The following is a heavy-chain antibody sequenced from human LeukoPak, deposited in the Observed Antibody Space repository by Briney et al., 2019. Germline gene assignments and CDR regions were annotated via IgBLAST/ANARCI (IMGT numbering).Heavy chain of an antibody. CDR1: GDSVSSDSAA. V-gene: IGHV6-1*01. CDR2: TYYRSKWYN. J-gene: IGHJ4*02. Sequence: SQTLSLTCAISGDSVSSDSAAWNWIRQSPSRGLEWLGRTYYRSKWYNDYVVSVKSRITINPDTSKNQFSLQLNSVTPEDTAVYYCASARNNIRWGDQRKLDYWGQGTLVTVSS. D-gene: IGHD3-16*01. CDR3: ASARNNIRWGDQRKLDY.